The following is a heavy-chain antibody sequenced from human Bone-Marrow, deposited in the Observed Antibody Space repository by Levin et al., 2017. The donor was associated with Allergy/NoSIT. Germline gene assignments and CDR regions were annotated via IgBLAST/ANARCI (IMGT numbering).Heavy chain of an antibody. V-gene: IGHV5-51*01. CDR3: ARQAAGPDPFDV. D-gene: IGHD6-13*01. CDR2: IYPADSDT. J-gene: IGHJ3*01. CDR1: GDIFFSHYW. Sequence: GESLKISCKDSGDIFFSHYWVAWVRQMPGKGLEWMGIIYPADSDTRYSPSFQGQVNLSVDKSTSTAYFPVNSLKASDTAMYYCARQAAGPDPFDVWGQGTMVTVSS.